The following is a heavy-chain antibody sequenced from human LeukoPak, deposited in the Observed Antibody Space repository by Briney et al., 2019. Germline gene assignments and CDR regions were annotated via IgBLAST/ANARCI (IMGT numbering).Heavy chain of an antibody. CDR1: GGSTSSSSYY. CDR3: VRQYVAVAGLEQFFDY. J-gene: IGHJ4*02. D-gene: IGHD6-19*01. V-gene: IGHV4-39*01. Sequence: PSGTLSLTCTVSGGSTSSSSYYWGWIRQPPGKGLEWIGSIYYSGSTYYNPSLKSRVTISVDTSKNQFSLKLSSVIAADTAVYYCVRQYVAVAGLEQFFDYWGQGTLVTVSS. CDR2: IYYSGST.